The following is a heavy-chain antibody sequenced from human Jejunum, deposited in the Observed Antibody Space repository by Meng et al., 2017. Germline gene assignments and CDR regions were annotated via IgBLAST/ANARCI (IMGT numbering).Heavy chain of an antibody. CDR2: ISYDGRNK. J-gene: IGHJ4*02. V-gene: IGHV3-30*01. Sequence: GGSLRLSCAASGFTFSNYAMHWVRQAPGKGLEWVAVISYDGRNKYYADSVKGRFTISRDNSKNTLYLQMNSLRAEDTAVYYCARDLRSNYLFDYWGQGTLVTVSS. CDR3: ARDLRSNYLFDY. CDR1: GFTFSNYA. D-gene: IGHD4-11*01.